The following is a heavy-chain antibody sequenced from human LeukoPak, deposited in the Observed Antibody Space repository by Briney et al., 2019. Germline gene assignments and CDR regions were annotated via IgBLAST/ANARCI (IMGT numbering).Heavy chain of an antibody. Sequence: SETLSLTCAVYGGSFSGYYWSWIRQPPGKGLEWIGEINHSGSTNYNPSLKSRVTISVDTSKNQFSLKLSSVTAADTAVYYCARDVLLWFGELGYYFDYWGQGTLVTVSS. CDR2: INHSGST. J-gene: IGHJ4*02. CDR3: ARDVLLWFGELGYYFDY. D-gene: IGHD3-10*01. CDR1: GGSFSGYY. V-gene: IGHV4-34*01.